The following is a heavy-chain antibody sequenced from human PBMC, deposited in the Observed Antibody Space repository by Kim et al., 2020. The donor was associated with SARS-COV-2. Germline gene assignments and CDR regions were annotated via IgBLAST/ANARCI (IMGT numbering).Heavy chain of an antibody. CDR3: ARLRRITIFGVVIITWFDP. CDR1: GGSISSYY. J-gene: IGHJ5*02. CDR2: IYYSGST. D-gene: IGHD3-3*01. Sequence: SETLSLTCTVSGGSISSYYWSWIRQPPGKGLEWIGYIYYSGSTNYNPSLNSRVTISVDTSKNQFSLKLSSVTAADTAVYYCARLRRITIFGVVIITWFDPWDQGTLVTVSS. V-gene: IGHV4-59*08.